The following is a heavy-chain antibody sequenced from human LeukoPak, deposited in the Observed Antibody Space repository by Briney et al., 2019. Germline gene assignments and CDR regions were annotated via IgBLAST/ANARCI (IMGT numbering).Heavy chain of an antibody. CDR1: GGSISRGDYY. CDR2: IYYSENT. D-gene: IGHD1-26*01. Sequence: SQTLSLTCTVSGGSISRGDYYCSWIRQPPGKGLEWIGYIYYSENTYYNPSLKSRLTLSVDTSKNQFSLKLTSVTAADTAVYYCAREGGTYSFDYWGQGTLVTVSS. V-gene: IGHV4-30-4*08. J-gene: IGHJ4*02. CDR3: AREGGTYSFDY.